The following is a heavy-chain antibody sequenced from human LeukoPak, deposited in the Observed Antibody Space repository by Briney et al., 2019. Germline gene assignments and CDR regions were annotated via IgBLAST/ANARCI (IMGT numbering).Heavy chain of an antibody. CDR1: GGSISSSSYY. CDR2: IYDSGST. Sequence: SETLSLTCTVSGGSISSSSYYWGWIRQPPGKGLEWIGSIYDSGSTYYNPSLKSRVTISVDTSKNQFSLKLSSVTAADTAVYYCARHEEYSSSSDAFDIWGQGTMVTVSS. D-gene: IGHD6-6*01. CDR3: ARHEEYSSSSDAFDI. V-gene: IGHV4-39*01. J-gene: IGHJ3*02.